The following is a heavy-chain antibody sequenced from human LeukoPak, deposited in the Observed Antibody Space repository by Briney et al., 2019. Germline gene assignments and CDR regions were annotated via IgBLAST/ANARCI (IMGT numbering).Heavy chain of an antibody. Sequence: GGSLRLSCAASGFTFSSYAMSWVRQAPGKGLEWVSGISASGGSTSYADSVRGRFTISRDNSKNTLYVQMNSLRAEDTAVYYCAKEGCTSTSCASDYWGQGALVTVSS. CDR1: GFTFSSYA. V-gene: IGHV3-23*01. D-gene: IGHD2-8*01. J-gene: IGHJ4*02. CDR3: AKEGCTSTSCASDY. CDR2: ISASGGST.